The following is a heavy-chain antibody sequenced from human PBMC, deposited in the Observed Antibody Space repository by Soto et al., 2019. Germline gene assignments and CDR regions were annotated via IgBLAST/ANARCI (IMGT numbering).Heavy chain of an antibody. D-gene: IGHD3-10*01. CDR2: ISPMFGAA. J-gene: IGHJ4*02. V-gene: IGHV1-69*19. CDR1: GGTFNTYA. Sequence: QVQLVQSGAEMKKPGSSVKVSCQSSGGTFNTYAMNWVRQAPGQGPEWMGDISPMFGAANYAPKFQGRVTITADESTATSHMQLSSLTSEDTALYFCAREVQVHTPAFVYWGQGTLVTVSS. CDR3: AREVQVHTPAFVY.